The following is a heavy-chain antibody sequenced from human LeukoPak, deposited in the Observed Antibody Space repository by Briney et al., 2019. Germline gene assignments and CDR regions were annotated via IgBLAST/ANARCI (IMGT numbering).Heavy chain of an antibody. CDR2: IYSDGST. Sequence: GGSLRLSCAASGFTVSSNYMSWVRQAPGKGLEWVSLIYSDGSTFYADSVKGRFTFSRDNSKNTLYLQMNSLRAGDTAVYYCAKGSKLVVITRDHYMAVWGKGTTVTISS. V-gene: IGHV3-53*05. J-gene: IGHJ6*03. CDR3: AKGSKLVVITRDHYMAV. CDR1: GFTVSSNY. D-gene: IGHD3-22*01.